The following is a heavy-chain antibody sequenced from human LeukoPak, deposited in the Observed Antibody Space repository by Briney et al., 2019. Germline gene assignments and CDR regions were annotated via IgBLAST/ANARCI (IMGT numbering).Heavy chain of an antibody. CDR2: IRSKIYGGIP. Sequence: GGSLRLSCTASGFTFGDYAMTWVRQAPGKGLEWVGFIRSKIYGGIPEYAASVKGRFTISRDDSKAIAYLQMNSLKTEDTAVYDCTRDQTPYYWGQGTLVTVSS. CDR3: TRDQTPYY. J-gene: IGHJ4*02. V-gene: IGHV3-49*04. CDR1: GFTFGDYA.